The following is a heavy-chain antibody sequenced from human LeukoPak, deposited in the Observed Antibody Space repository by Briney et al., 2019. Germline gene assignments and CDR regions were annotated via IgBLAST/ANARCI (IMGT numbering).Heavy chain of an antibody. Sequence: GGSLRLSCAASGFTFSSYEMNWVRQAPGKGLEWVSYISSSGSTIYYADSVKGRFTISRDNAKNSLYLQMNSLRAEDTAVYYCARGTIAAAGTYSDAFDIWGQGTMVTVSS. V-gene: IGHV3-48*03. CDR1: GFTFSSYE. CDR3: ARGTIAAAGTYSDAFDI. J-gene: IGHJ3*02. D-gene: IGHD6-13*01. CDR2: ISSSGSTI.